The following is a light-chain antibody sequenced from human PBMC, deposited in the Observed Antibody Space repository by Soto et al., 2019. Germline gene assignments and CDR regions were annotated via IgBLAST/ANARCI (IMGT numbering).Light chain of an antibody. CDR3: QQCRSWPRA. J-gene: IGKJ1*01. V-gene: IGKV3-11*01. CDR1: QSVNTY. CDR2: EAS. Sequence: EIVLTQSPATLSLSPGETATLSCRASQSVNTYLAWFQHKPGQAPRLLIYEASSRISDVPARFSGSGSGTDFTLTISSLEPEDVAVYYCQQCRSWPRAFGQGTKVEI.